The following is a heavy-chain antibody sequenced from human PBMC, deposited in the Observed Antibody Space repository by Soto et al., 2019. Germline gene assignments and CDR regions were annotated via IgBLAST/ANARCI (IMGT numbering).Heavy chain of an antibody. J-gene: IGHJ5*02. CDR1: GFTFGDSY. CDR2: ISPGSRYP. CDR3: VRGGGGGLFDP. D-gene: IGHD2-15*01. V-gene: IGHV3-11*06. Sequence: GGSLRLSCAGSGFTFGDSYMSWIRQAPGKGLEWLSYISPGSRYPAYADSAKGRLTISRDNAKRSLYLQMMSLTAEDTAIYYCVRGGGGGLFDPWGQGTMVTVSS.